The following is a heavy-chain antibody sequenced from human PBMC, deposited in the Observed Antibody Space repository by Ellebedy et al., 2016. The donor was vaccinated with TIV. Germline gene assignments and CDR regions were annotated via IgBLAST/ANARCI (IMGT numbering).Heavy chain of an antibody. Sequence: AASVKVSCKASGGTVSGNVITWVRQAPGQGLEWMGGIIPLFGKANYEQKFQGRVTITADEFTNTAYMELSSLISEDTAVYYCASDSSRMIRGVMKGLFDPWGQGTLVTVAS. J-gene: IGHJ5*02. CDR3: ASDSSRMIRGVMKGLFDP. D-gene: IGHD3-10*01. V-gene: IGHV1-69*13. CDR1: GGTVSGNV. CDR2: IIPLFGKA.